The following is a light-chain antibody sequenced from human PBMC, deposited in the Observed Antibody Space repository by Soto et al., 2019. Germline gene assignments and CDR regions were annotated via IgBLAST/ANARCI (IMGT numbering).Light chain of an antibody. Sequence: EIVLTQSPATLSLSPGERATLSCRASQSVSSYFAWYQHKPGQAPRLLIYDASNRATGIPARFSGSGSGPDFTPTIRSLKHADFGGDYSQQRSICPLTFGKGTQVQI. CDR3: QQRSICPLT. V-gene: IGKV3-11*01. J-gene: IGKJ1*01. CDR2: DAS. CDR1: QSVSSY.